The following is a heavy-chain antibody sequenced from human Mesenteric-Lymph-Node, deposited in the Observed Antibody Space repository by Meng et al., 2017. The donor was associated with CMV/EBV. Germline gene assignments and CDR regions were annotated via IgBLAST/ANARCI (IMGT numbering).Heavy chain of an antibody. V-gene: IGHV4-34*01. CDR1: GGSFSGYY. D-gene: IGHD3-9*01. CDR2: INHSGST. Sequence: QVHLRQWRAGLLKPPESLSVTCAVYGGSFSGYYWNWIRQSPEKGLEWIGEINHSGSTTYNPSFTSRIIISVDISTNQISLNMSSVTAADTAVYYCARGSSYDILTGYFDYWGQGALVTVSS. J-gene: IGHJ4*02. CDR3: ARGSSYDILTGYFDY.